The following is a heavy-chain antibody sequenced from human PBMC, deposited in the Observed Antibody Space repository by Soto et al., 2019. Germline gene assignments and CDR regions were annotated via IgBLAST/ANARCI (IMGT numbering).Heavy chain of an antibody. Sequence: RLSCAASGFTFNIYWMHWVRQAPGKGLVWVSRIYADGSTTNYADSVKGRFTISRDNAKNTLYLQMNSLRAEDTAVYFCATSRPGLYVFDIWGQGTMVTVSS. CDR3: ATSRPGLYVFDI. CDR1: GFTFNIYW. CDR2: IYADGSTT. V-gene: IGHV3-74*01. J-gene: IGHJ3*02.